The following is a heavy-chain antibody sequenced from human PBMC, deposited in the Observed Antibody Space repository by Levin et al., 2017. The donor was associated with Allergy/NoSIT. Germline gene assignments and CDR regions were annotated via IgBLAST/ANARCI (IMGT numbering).Heavy chain of an antibody. V-gene: IGHV3-30*18. J-gene: IGHJ6*02. Sequence: LSLTCAASGFTFSNYGMHWVRQAPGKGLDWVAVISHDGSNKYYADSVKGRFTISRDNSKNTLYLQTNSLRADDTAVYYCAKGVFYCSGGSCTDYGMDVWGQGTTVTVSS. CDR3: AKGVFYCSGGSCTDYGMDV. CDR1: GFTFSNYG. D-gene: IGHD2-15*01. CDR2: ISHDGSNK.